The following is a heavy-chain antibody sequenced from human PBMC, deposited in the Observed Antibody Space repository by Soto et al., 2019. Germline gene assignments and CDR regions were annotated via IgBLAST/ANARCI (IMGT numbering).Heavy chain of an antibody. D-gene: IGHD6-19*01. J-gene: IGHJ6*02. Sequence: QVTLKESGPVLVKPTEPLTLTCTVSGFSLSNARMGVSWIRQPPGKALEWLAHIFSNDEKSYSTSLKSRLTISKDTAKSQVVLTMTNMDPVDTATYYCARMKDSNGWLGYYYYYGMDVWGQGTTVTVSS. CDR3: ARMKDSNGWLGYYYYYGMDV. V-gene: IGHV2-26*01. CDR2: IFSNDEK. CDR1: GFSLSNARMG.